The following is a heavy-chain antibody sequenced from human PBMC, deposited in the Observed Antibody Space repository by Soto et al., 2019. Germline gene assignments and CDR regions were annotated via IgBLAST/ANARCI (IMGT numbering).Heavy chain of an antibody. CDR3: ARVPSP. CDR1: GGYISSGGYY. V-gene: IGHV4-30-2*01. Sequence: SETLSLTCPVSGGYISSGGYYWSWIRQPPGKGLEWIGYMYHSGSTYYNPSLKSRVTISVDRSKNQFSLKLSSVTAADTAVYSCARVPSPWGQGTLVTVSS. J-gene: IGHJ5*02. CDR2: MYHSGST.